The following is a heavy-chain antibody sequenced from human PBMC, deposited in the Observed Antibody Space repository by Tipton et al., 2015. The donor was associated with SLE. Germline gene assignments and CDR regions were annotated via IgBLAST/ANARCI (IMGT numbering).Heavy chain of an antibody. Sequence: SLRLSCAASGFTFNTYAMHWVRQAPGKGLEWVALISYDGRDKYYADSAQGRFTISRDKSNNTLYLQMNSLRADDTAIYFCARDSSFEGDYYYMDVWGKGTTVTVSS. J-gene: IGHJ6*03. CDR2: ISYDGRDK. CDR3: ARDSSFEGDYYYMDV. CDR1: GFTFNTYA. V-gene: IGHV3-30*17. D-gene: IGHD1-26*01.